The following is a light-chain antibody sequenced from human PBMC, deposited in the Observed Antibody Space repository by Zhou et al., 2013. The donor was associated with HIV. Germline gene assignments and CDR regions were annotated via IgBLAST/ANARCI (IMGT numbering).Light chain of an antibody. J-gene: IGKJ1*01. Sequence: EIVMTQSPATLSVSPGERATLSCRASQSVGSDLAWYQQKPGQPPRLLMYGAATRATGIPARFSGSGSGTEFTLTVSSLQSEDFAVYYCQHYNNFSGTFGQGTKVEIK. V-gene: IGKV3-15*01. CDR3: QHYNNFSGT. CDR2: GAA. CDR1: QSVGSD.